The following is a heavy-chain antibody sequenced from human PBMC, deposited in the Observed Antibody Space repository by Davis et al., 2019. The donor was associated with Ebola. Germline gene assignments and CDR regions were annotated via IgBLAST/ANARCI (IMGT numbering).Heavy chain of an antibody. J-gene: IGHJ4*02. CDR2: MNPNSGNT. CDR1: GYTFTSYD. CDR3: ARDRTFDY. Sequence: ASVKVSCKASGYTFTSYDINWVRQAPGQGLEWMGWMNPNSGNTGYAQKFQGRVTITRDTSASTAYMELSSLRSEDTAVYYCARDRTFDYWGQGTLVTVSS. V-gene: IGHV1-8*01.